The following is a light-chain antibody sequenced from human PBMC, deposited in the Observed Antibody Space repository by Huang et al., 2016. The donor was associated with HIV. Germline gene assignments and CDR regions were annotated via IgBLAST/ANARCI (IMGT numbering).Light chain of an antibody. J-gene: IGKJ1*01. CDR1: QSVYSSSTSKDY. CDR3: QQYYSSPQT. CDR2: CAS. V-gene: IGKV4-1*01. Sequence: DIIMTQSPDSLAVSLGERATLNCRSSQSVYSSSTSKDYMAWFQQKPGQPPRLLLFCASTREAGVPDRFTGSVSGTHFTLTIASLEAEDAAIYYCQQYYSSPQTFGQGTRVEVK.